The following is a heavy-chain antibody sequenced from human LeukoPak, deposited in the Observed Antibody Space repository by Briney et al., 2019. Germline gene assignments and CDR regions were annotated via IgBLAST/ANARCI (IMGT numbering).Heavy chain of an antibody. CDR2: INAGNGNT. J-gene: IGHJ4*02. CDR3: ATTTGGIAVAGRFDY. CDR1: GYTFTSYA. V-gene: IGHV1-3*01. D-gene: IGHD6-19*01. Sequence: ASVKVSCKASGYTFTSYAMHWVRQAPGQRLEWMGWINAGNGNTKYSQKFQGRVTITRDTSASTAYMELSSLRSEDTAVYYCATTTGGIAVAGRFDYWGQGTLVTGSS.